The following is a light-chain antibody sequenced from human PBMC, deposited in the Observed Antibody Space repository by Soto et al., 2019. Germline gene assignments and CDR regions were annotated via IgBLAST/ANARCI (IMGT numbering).Light chain of an antibody. Sequence: SYELTQPPSVSVAPGQTATITWGGNNIGDKRVHWYQQKPGQAPVLVVYDDTDRPSGIPERFSGSNSANTATLTISRVEAGDEADYFCQVSNSSCNCYVFGTGTKLTVL. CDR3: QVSNSSCNCYV. CDR2: DDT. J-gene: IGLJ1*01. V-gene: IGLV3-21*02. CDR1: NIGDKR.